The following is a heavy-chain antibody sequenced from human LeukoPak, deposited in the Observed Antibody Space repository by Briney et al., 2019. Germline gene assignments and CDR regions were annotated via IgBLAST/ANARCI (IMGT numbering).Heavy chain of an antibody. V-gene: IGHV4-31*03. D-gene: IGHD2-21*02. Sequence: PSQTLSLTCTVSGGSISSGGYYWSWIRQHPGKGLEWIGYIYYSGSTYYNPSLKSRVTISVDTSKNQFSLKLSSVTAADTAVYYCARAYCGGDCYAGSSLIDYWGQGTLVTVSS. J-gene: IGHJ4*02. CDR1: GGSISSGGYY. CDR2: IYYSGST. CDR3: ARAYCGGDCYAGSSLIDY.